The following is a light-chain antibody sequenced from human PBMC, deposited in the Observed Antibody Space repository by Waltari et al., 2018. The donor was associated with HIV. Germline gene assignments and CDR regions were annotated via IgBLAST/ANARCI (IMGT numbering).Light chain of an antibody. CDR1: SSNIGAGYD. CDR3: QSYDSSLNSSVV. Sequence: QSVLTQPPSVSGAPGQRVTFSCTGSSSNIGAGYDVHWYQQLPGTAPKLLIYGNNNRPSGVPDRFSGSKSGTSASLAITGLQAEDEADYYCQSYDSSLNSSVVFGGGTKLTVL. CDR2: GNN. J-gene: IGLJ3*02. V-gene: IGLV1-40*01.